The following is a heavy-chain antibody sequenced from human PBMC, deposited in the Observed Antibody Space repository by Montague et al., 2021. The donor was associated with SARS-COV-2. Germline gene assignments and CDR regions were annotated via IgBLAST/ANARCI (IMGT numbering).Heavy chain of an antibody. J-gene: IGHJ4*02. Sequence: TLSLTCTVSGGSIRSGSYYWSWIRQPAGKGLGWIGRIYSSGSTNYNPSLKSRVTMSVDTSKNQFSLKLSSVTAADTAVYYCARDIAVAGLFDYWGQGTLVTVSS. D-gene: IGHD6-19*01. CDR1: GGSIRSGSYY. CDR3: ARDIAVAGLFDY. V-gene: IGHV4-61*02. CDR2: IYSSGST.